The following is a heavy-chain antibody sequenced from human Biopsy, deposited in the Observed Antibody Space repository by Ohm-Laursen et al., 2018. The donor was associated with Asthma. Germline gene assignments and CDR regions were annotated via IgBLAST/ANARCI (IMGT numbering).Heavy chain of an antibody. V-gene: IGHV4-31*03. CDR1: YGSITSGGYY. D-gene: IGHD3-22*01. CDR2: ISYSGST. J-gene: IGHJ4*02. Sequence: TLSLTCTVSYGSITSGGYYRTWIRQPPGKGLAWIGFISYSGSTYYNPSLKSRVSISIDTSKNQFSLKLSSVTAADTAVYYCARAQDYYDSRGYYRSFDYWGQGTLVTVSS. CDR3: ARAQDYYDSRGYYRSFDY.